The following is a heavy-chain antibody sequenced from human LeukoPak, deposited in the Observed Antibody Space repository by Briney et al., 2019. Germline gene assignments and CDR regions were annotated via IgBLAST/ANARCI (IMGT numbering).Heavy chain of an antibody. D-gene: IGHD7-27*01. J-gene: IGHJ4*02. V-gene: IGHV3-23*01. Sequence: GGSLRLSCAASGFTFSSYAMSWVRQAPGKGLEWVSAISGSGGSTYYADSVKGRFTISRDNSKNTLYLQTKSLRAEDTAVYYCAKGNGPGDTFDYWGQGTLVTVSS. CDR1: GFTFSSYA. CDR2: ISGSGGST. CDR3: AKGNGPGDTFDY.